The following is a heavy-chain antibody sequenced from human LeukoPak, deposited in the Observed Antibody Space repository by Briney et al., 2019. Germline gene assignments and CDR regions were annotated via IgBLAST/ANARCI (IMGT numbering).Heavy chain of an antibody. D-gene: IGHD2-8*02. Sequence: GGSLRLSCEASGFTFTSYAMHWVRQAPGKGLEWVSSITSSGDGTFYTDSLSGGFTISRENEKKAVFLQMKSLRRGDSALYYCAKGMDTTGRQNFDIWGQGTLVTVSS. CDR3: AKGMDTTGRQNFDI. CDR2: ITSSGDGT. V-gene: IGHV3-23*01. CDR1: GFTFTSYA. J-gene: IGHJ4*02.